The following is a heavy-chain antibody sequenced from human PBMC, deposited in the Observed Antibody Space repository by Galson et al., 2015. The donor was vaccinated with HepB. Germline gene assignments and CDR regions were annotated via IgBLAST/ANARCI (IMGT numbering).Heavy chain of an antibody. D-gene: IGHD3-3*01. Sequence: SLRLSCAASGFTFSSYSMNWVRQAPGKGLEWVSYISSSSSTIYYADSVKGRFTISRDNAKNSLYLQMNSLRDEDTAVYYCARDSAGTIFGVVIIHYYGMDVWGQGTTVTVSS. V-gene: IGHV3-48*02. J-gene: IGHJ6*02. CDR3: ARDSAGTIFGVVIIHYYGMDV. CDR2: ISSSSSTI. CDR1: GFTFSSYS.